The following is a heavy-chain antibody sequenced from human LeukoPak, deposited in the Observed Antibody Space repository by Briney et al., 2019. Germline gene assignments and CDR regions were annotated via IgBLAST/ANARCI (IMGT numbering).Heavy chain of an antibody. CDR2: IKQDGSEK. CDR1: GFTFSSYW. Sequence: GGSLRLSCAASGFTFSSYWMSWVRQAPGKGLEWVANIKQDGSEKYYVDSVKGRFTISRDNAKNSLYLQMNSLRAEDTAAYYCARDLIVVVVAGGFDYWGQGTLVTVSS. V-gene: IGHV3-7*01. D-gene: IGHD2-15*01. J-gene: IGHJ4*02. CDR3: ARDLIVVVVAGGFDY.